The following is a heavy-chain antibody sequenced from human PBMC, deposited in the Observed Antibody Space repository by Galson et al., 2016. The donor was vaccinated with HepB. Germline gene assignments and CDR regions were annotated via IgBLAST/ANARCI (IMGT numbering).Heavy chain of an antibody. D-gene: IGHD4-11*01. Sequence: SVKVSCKASGYPFISYYIHWVRQAPGQGLEWMGIINPRGGATIYAQKFRGSVTMTRDTSTSTVHMNLSSLRSEDTAVYYCARLATVTTPAFDYWGQGTLVTVSS. CDR3: ARLATVTTPAFDY. CDR2: INPRGGAT. J-gene: IGHJ4*02. CDR1: GYPFISYY. V-gene: IGHV1-46*01.